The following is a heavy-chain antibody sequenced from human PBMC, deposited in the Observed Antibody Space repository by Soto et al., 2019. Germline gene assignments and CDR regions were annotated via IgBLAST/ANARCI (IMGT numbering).Heavy chain of an antibody. CDR1: GGTFSSYA. J-gene: IGHJ4*02. Sequence: GASVKVSCKASGGTFSSYAISWVRQAPGQGLEWMGGFIAMLGTPTYAKKVQGRATISADESLTSSYLELRSLRSEDTGVYFCARGAMANFDYWGQGTVVTVSS. V-gene: IGHV1-69*13. D-gene: IGHD5-18*01. CDR2: FIAMLGTP. CDR3: ARGAMANFDY.